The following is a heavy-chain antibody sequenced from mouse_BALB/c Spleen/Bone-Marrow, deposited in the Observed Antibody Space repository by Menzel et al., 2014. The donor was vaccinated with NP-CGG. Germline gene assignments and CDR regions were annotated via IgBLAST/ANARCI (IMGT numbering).Heavy chain of an antibody. CDR3: ARYGGRYYAMDY. J-gene: IGHJ4*01. V-gene: IGHV14-3*02. CDR2: IDPANGNT. Sequence: EVQLQQSGAGLVKPGASVKLSCTASGFNIKDTYMHWVKQRPEQGLEWIGRIDPANGNTNYDPRFQGKATITADTSSNTAYLQLSSLTSEDTAVYYCARYGGRYYAMDYWGQGTSVTVSS. D-gene: IGHD1-1*01. CDR1: GFNIKDTY.